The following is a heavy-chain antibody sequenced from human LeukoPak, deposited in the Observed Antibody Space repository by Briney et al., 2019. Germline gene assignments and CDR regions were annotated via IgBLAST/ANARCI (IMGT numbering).Heavy chain of an antibody. CDR1: GYTFTSYG. V-gene: IGHV1-2*02. J-gene: IGHJ5*02. CDR2: INPNSGGT. CDR3: ARESTVTTRERLEYNWFDP. D-gene: IGHD4-17*01. Sequence: GASVKVSCKASGYTFTSYGISWVRQAPGQGLEWMGWINPNSGGTNYAQKFQGRVTMTRDTSIRTAYMELSRLRSDDTAVYYCARESTVTTRERLEYNWFDPWGQGTLVTVSS.